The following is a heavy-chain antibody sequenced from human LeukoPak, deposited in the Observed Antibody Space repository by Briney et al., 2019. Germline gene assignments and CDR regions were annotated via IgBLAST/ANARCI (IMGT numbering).Heavy chain of an antibody. CDR3: ARVSGGGRSGLYYFYY. CDR1: GGSISSYY. V-gene: IGHV4-4*07. D-gene: IGHD2-15*01. Sequence: SETLSLTCTVSGGSISSYYWSWIRQPAGKGLEWIGRIYTSGSTNYNPSLKSRVTISVDKSKNQFSLKLSSVTAADTAVYYCARVSGGGRSGLYYFYYWGQGTLVTVSS. J-gene: IGHJ4*02. CDR2: IYTSGST.